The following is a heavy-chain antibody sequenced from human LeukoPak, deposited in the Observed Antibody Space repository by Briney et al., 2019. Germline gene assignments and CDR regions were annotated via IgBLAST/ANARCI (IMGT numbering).Heavy chain of an antibody. CDR1: GYTFTGYY. CDR3: ARDYYDSSGYYYYYYYYMDV. Sequence: ASVKVSCKASGYTFTGYYMHWVRQAPGQGLEWMGWINPNSGGTNYAQKFQGRVTMTRDTSISTAYMELSRLRSDDTAVYYCARDYYDSSGYYYYYYYYMDVWGKGTTVTVSS. CDR2: INPNSGGT. V-gene: IGHV1-2*02. J-gene: IGHJ6*03. D-gene: IGHD3-22*01.